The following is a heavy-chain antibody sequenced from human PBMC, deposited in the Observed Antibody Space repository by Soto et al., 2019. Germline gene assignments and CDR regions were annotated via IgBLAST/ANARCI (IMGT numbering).Heavy chain of an antibody. J-gene: IGHJ4*02. V-gene: IGHV3-23*01. D-gene: IGHD2-15*01. CDR1: GFTFSSYA. CDR2: ISGGGGTT. Sequence: VGSLRLSCAASGFTFSSYAMSWVRQAPGKGLEWLSAISGGGGTTYYADSVKGRFTISRDNAKNSLYLQMNSLRAEDTALYYCAQISLGQCSPDNCLVDYWGQGTLVTVSS. CDR3: AQISLGQCSPDNCLVDY.